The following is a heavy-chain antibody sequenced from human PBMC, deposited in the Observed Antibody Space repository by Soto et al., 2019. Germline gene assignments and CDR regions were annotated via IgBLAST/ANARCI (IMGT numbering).Heavy chain of an antibody. J-gene: IGHJ3*02. Sequence: GASVKVSCKASGYTFTSYGISWVRQAPGQGLEWMGWISAYNGNTNYAQKLQGRVTMTTDTSTSTAYMELRSLRSDDTAVYYCSADHRAVTTPGLWFYAFDIWGQGTMVTVSS. CDR2: ISAYNGNT. V-gene: IGHV1-18*01. CDR3: SADHRAVTTPGLWFYAFDI. CDR1: GYTFTSYG. D-gene: IGHD4-17*01.